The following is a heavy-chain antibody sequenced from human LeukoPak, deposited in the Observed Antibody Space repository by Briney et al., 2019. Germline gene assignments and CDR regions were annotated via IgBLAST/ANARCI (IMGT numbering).Heavy chain of an antibody. Sequence: GGSLRLSCAASGFTFTSHWMSWVRQAPGKGLEWVARMNLDGSEKYYVDSVKGRFTISRDNAKTPLYLEMNSLRAEDTAVYYCARDATYCTNGVCYTRFDYWGQGTLVTVSS. D-gene: IGHD2-8*01. CDR3: ARDATYCTNGVCYTRFDY. CDR2: MNLDGSEK. J-gene: IGHJ4*02. V-gene: IGHV3-7*01. CDR1: GFTFTSHW.